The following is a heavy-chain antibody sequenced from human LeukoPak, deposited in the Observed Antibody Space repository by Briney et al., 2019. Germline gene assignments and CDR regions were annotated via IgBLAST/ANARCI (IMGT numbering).Heavy chain of an antibody. J-gene: IGHJ3*02. CDR2: ISGSGGST. CDR1: GFTFSSYA. CDR3: AEPARYYDSSGYIPLGAFDI. V-gene: IGHV3-23*01. Sequence: GGSLRLSCAASGFTFSSYAMSWVRQAPGKGLEWVSAISGSGGSTYYADSVKGRFTISRDNSKNTLYLQMNSLRAEDTAVYYCAEPARYYDSSGYIPLGAFDIWGQGTMVTVSS. D-gene: IGHD3-22*01.